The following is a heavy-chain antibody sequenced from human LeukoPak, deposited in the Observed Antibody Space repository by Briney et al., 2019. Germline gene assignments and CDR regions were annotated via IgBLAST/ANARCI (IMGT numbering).Heavy chain of an antibody. CDR1: GFAFSTFG. J-gene: IGHJ4*02. V-gene: IGHV4-4*02. D-gene: IGHD3-22*01. Sequence: GSLRLSCEASGFAFSTFGVHWVRQAPGKGLEWIGEIYHSGSTNYNPSLKSRVTISVDKSKNQFSLKLSSVTAADTAVYYCARRGGTYYYDSSGFDYWGQGTLVTVSS. CDR3: ARRGGTYYYDSSGFDY. CDR2: IYHSGST.